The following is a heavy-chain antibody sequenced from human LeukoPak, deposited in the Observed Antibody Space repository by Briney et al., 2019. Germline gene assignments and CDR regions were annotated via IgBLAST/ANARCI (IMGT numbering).Heavy chain of an antibody. CDR3: AGGLRRPKADYYGMDV. Sequence: GASVKVSCKASGGTFSSYAISWVRQAPGQGREWMGRIIPILGIANYAQKFQGRVTITADKSTSTAYMELSSLRSEDTAVYYCAGGLRRPKADYYGMDVWGQGTTVTVSS. D-gene: IGHD5-12*01. CDR1: GGTFSSYA. CDR2: IIPILGIA. V-gene: IGHV1-69*04. J-gene: IGHJ6*02.